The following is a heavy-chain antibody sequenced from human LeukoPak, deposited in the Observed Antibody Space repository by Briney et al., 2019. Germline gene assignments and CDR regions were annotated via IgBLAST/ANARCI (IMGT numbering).Heavy chain of an antibody. D-gene: IGHD2-2*01. CDR3: ARVHSYCSTTSCLDY. J-gene: IGHJ4*02. CDR2: ISAYNGNS. CDR1: GYTFTSYG. V-gene: IGHV1-18*01. Sequence: ASVKVSCKASGYTFTSYGISWVRQAPGQGGEWRGWISAYNGNSNYAQKFQGRVTMTTDTSTSTGYMELRSLRSDDTAVYYCARVHSYCSTTSCLDYWGQGTLVTVSS.